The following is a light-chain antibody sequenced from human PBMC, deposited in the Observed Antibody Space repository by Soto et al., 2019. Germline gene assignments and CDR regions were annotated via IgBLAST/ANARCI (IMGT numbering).Light chain of an antibody. CDR1: SSDFGGYNF. J-gene: IGLJ1*01. V-gene: IGLV2-14*01. Sequence: QSVLTQPASVSGSPGQSIAISCTGTSSDFGGYNFVSWYQQHPGKAPKLMIHEVSNRPSGVSDRFSGSKSGNTASLTISGLQADDEADYYCSSYTSSSTFYVFGTGTKVTVL. CDR3: SSYTSSSTFYV. CDR2: EVS.